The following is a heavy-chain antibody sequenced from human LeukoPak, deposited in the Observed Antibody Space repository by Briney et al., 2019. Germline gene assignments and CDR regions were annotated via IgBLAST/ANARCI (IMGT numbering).Heavy chain of an antibody. D-gene: IGHD1-26*01. CDR1: GPSISSYY. Sequence: SETLSLTCAVSGPSISSYYWSWIRQPPGKGLEWIGYIYFSGNTNYNPTLKSRVTISVDTSKNQFSLKLSSVTAADTAVYYCARGATTFDYCGQGTLATVS. V-gene: IGHV4-59*08. CDR2: IYFSGNT. J-gene: IGHJ4*02. CDR3: ARGATTFDY.